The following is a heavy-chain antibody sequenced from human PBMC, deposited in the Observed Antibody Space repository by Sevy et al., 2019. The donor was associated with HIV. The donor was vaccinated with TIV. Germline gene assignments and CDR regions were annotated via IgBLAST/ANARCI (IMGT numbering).Heavy chain of an antibody. CDR2: IDSGGST. CDR3: ARDRYYDASGYYYYYYGMDV. J-gene: IGHJ6*02. V-gene: IGHV3-66*01. D-gene: IGHD3-22*01. Sequence: GGSLRLSCIASGFTFGNYAVSWVRQAPGKGLEWVSLIDSGGSTYYADSVKGRFTISRDNAKNTLYLQMNPLRAEDTAVYFCARDRYYDASGYYYYYYGMDVWGQGTTVTVSS. CDR1: GFTFGNYA.